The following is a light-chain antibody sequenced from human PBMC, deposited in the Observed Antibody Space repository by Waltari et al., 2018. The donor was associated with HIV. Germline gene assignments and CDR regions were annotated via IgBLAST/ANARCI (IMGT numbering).Light chain of an antibody. J-gene: IGLJ3*02. V-gene: IGLV3-25*03. Sequence: SYELTQPASVSVSPGQTASITCPGDALPKQYVHWYQLKPGQVPVLVIYKDNERPSGIPERLSGASSGTTATLNISGVQAEDETDYYCQSADSSGTDRVFGGGTKVTVL. CDR3: QSADSSGTDRV. CDR1: ALPKQY. CDR2: KDN.